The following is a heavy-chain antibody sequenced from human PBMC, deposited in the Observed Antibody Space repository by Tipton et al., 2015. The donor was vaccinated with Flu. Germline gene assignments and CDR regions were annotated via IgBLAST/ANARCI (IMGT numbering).Heavy chain of an antibody. CDR2: IYYSGST. J-gene: IGHJ4*02. Sequence: TLSLTCTVSGGSISSSSYYWGWIRQPPGKGLEWIGSIYYSGSTYYNPSLKSRVTISVDTSKNQFSLKLSSVTAADTAVYYCARHEYGWELPKDFDYWGQGTLVTVSS. D-gene: IGHD1-26*01. CDR3: ARHEYGWELPKDFDY. CDR1: GGSISSSSYY. V-gene: IGHV4-39*01.